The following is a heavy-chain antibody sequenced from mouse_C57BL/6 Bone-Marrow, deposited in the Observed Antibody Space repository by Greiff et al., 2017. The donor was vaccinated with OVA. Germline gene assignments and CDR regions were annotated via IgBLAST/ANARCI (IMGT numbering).Heavy chain of an antibody. D-gene: IGHD2-4*01. CDR3: ARESYDYDLYYFDY. Sequence: EVKLMESGPGLVKPSQTVFLTCTVTGISITTGNYRWSWIRQFPGNKLEWIGYIYYSGTITYNPSLTSRTTITRDTPKNQFFLEMNSLTAEDTATYYCARESYDYDLYYFDYWGQGTTLTVSS. J-gene: IGHJ2*01. CDR2: IYYSGTI. CDR1: GISITTGNYR. V-gene: IGHV3-5*01.